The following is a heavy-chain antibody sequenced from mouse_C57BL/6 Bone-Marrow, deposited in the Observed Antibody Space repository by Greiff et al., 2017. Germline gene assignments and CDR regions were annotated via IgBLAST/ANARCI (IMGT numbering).Heavy chain of an antibody. CDR3: ARHYYGHY. V-gene: IGHV1-64*01. CDR1: GYTFTSYW. CDR2: IHPNSGST. J-gene: IGHJ4*01. D-gene: IGHD2-1*01. Sequence: VQLQESGAELVRPGASVKLSCKASGYTFTSYWMHWVKQRPGQGLEWIGMIHPNSGSTNYNEKFKSKATLTVDKSSSTAYMQLSSLTSEDSAVYYCARHYYGHYWGQGTSVTVSS.